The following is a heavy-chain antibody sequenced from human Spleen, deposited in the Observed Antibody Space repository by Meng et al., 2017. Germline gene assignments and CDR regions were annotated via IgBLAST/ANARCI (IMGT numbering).Heavy chain of an antibody. CDR3: STRIF. CDR1: GIIFGNAW. Sequence: VQLVELEGGHYRHGASCTSSFTASGIIFGNAWMTWVPQGTGTRLYLVGRIRSQPDGGTPHYAAPLNGRLTNSRDDSKKTLYLQINSLTVAPTDMYSPSTRIFWGQGTLVTVSS. D-gene: IGHD3-3*01. J-gene: IGHJ4*02. CDR2: IRSQPDGGTP. V-gene: IGHV3-15*01.